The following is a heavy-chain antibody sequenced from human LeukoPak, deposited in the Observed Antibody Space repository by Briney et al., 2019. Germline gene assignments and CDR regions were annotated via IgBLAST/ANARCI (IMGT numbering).Heavy chain of an antibody. J-gene: IGHJ6*03. V-gene: IGHV1-2*02. D-gene: IGHD3-16*01. CDR1: GYTFTGYY. Sequence: ASVKFPCKASGYTFTGYYMHWVRQAPGQGLEWMGWINPNSGGTNYAQKFQGRVTMTGDTSISTAYMELSRLRSDDTAVYYCARAPGWGGYYYMDVWGKGTTVTVSS. CDR2: INPNSGGT. CDR3: ARAPGWGGYYYMDV.